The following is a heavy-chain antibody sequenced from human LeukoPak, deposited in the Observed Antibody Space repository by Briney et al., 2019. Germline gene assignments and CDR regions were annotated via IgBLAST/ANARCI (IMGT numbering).Heavy chain of an antibody. CDR3: ARISSDSISYYDH. CDR1: GITFSTYW. J-gene: IGHJ4*02. V-gene: IGHV3-74*01. D-gene: IGHD3-22*01. CDR2: INSEGSTI. Sequence: GGSLRLSCAGSGITFSTYWMHWVRQAPGKGLVWVSRINSEGSTISYADSVKGRFTISRDNAKNTLVLQMNSLRAEDTAVYYCARISSDSISYYDHWGQGTLVTVSS.